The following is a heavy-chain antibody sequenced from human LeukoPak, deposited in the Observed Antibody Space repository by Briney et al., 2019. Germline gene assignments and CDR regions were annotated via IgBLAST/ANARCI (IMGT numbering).Heavy chain of an antibody. J-gene: IGHJ6*02. CDR1: GFTFSSSA. D-gene: IGHD6-19*01. CDR3: AKRIAVAGTHYYGMDV. V-gene: IGHV3-23*01. CDR2: ISNNGGYT. Sequence: GGSLRLSCAASGFTFSSSAMSWVRQAPGKGLEWVSAISNNGGYTYYADSVQGRFTISRDNSKNTLYLQMNSLRAEDTAVYYCAKRIAVAGTHYYGMDVWGQGTTVTVSS.